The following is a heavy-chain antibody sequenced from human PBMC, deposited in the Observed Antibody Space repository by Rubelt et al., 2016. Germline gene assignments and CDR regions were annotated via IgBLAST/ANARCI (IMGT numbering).Heavy chain of an antibody. CDR2: IKQGGGSEE. CDR3: AKDSRPHDYYYYYGMDV. V-gene: IGHV3-7*01. D-gene: IGHD2/OR15-2a*01. J-gene: IGHJ6*02. CDR1: GFSFSDYW. Sequence: EVQMVESGGGLVKPGGSLRLSCAASGFSFSDYWMSWVRQAPGKGLEWVANIKQGGGSEEFYADCVKGRFTISRDNSKNTLVLQRNSLRAEDTAVYYCAKDSRPHDYYYYYGMDVWGQGTTVTVSS.